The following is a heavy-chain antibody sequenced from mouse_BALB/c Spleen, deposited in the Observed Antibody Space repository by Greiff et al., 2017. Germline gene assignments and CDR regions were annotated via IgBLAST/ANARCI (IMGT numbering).Heavy chain of an antibody. Sequence: EVQLVESGGGLVQPGGSRKLSCAASGFTFSSFGMHWVRQSPEKGLEWVAYISSGSSTIYYADTVKGRFTISRDNPKNTLFLQMTSLRSEDTAMYYCARGQTHYYFDYWGQGTTLTVSS. D-gene: IGHD1-2*01. V-gene: IGHV5-17*02. CDR1: GFTFSSFG. J-gene: IGHJ2*01. CDR3: ARGQTHYYFDY. CDR2: ISSGSSTI.